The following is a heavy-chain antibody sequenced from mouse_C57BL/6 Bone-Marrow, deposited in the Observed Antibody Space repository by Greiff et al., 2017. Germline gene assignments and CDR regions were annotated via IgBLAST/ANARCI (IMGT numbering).Heavy chain of an antibody. D-gene: IGHD2-1*01. J-gene: IGHJ3*01. CDR1: GFTFSDYH. Sequence: EVQVVESGGGLVQPGGSLKLSCAASGFTFSDYHMYWVRQTPEKRLEWVAYISNGGGSTYYPDTVKGRFTISRDNAKNTLYLQMSRLKSEDTAMYYCARQGLYGNYGAWFAYWGQGTLVTVSA. CDR3: ARQGLYGNYGAWFAY. V-gene: IGHV5-12*01. CDR2: ISNGGGST.